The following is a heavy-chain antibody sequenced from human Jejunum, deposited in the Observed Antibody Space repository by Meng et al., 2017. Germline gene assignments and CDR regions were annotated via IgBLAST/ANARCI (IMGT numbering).Heavy chain of an antibody. CDR2: IWHNGNTK. CDR1: GFTFSNYG. D-gene: IGHD3-3*01. Sequence: GGSLRLSCAASGFTFSNYGMHWVRQAPGKGLEWVAVIWHNGNTKDYLDSVKGRFTVSRDNSKNTLYLQMNSLRTEDTAVYYCATDSGWSPFDYWGQGTLVTVSS. J-gene: IGHJ4*02. CDR3: ATDSGWSPFDY. V-gene: IGHV3-33*01.